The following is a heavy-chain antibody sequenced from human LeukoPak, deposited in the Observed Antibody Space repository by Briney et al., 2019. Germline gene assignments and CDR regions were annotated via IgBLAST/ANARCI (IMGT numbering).Heavy chain of an antibody. J-gene: IGHJ6*03. V-gene: IGHV1-2*02. CDR3: ARPLMVRGVPPYYYYYMDV. CDR2: INPNSGGT. Sequence: ASVKVSCKASGYTFTGYYMHWVRQAPGQGLEWMGWINPNSGGTNYAQKFQGRVTMTRDTSISTAYMELSRLRSDDTAVYYCARPLMVRGVPPYYYYYMDVWGKGTTVTISS. D-gene: IGHD3-10*01. CDR1: GYTFTGYY.